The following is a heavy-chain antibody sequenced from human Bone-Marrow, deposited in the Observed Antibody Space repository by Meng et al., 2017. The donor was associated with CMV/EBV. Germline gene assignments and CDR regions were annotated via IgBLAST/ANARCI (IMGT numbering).Heavy chain of an antibody. CDR1: GGSISRHY. J-gene: IGHJ4*02. D-gene: IGHD2-2*01. V-gene: IGHV4-59*11. CDR3: ARGSPNNCCYQLDY. Sequence: SDTLSLTCTVSGGSISRHYWSWIRQPPGKGLEWIGYIYHTERTNYNPSLKSRITISVDTYKNHFSLELRSVTAADTAVYYCARGSPNNCCYQLDYWGQGTLVTVSS. CDR2: IYHTERT.